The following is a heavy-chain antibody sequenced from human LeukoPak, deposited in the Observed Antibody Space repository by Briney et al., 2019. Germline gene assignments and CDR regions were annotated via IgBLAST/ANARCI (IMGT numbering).Heavy chain of an antibody. J-gene: IGHJ4*02. Sequence: SPSETLSLTCTVSGASINSDTYYWGWIRQPPGKGLEWIGYIYYSGSTNYNPSLKSRVTISVDTSKNQFSLKLSSVTAADTAVYYCARVSIAARTAPDYWGQGTLVTVSS. CDR3: ARVSIAARTAPDY. D-gene: IGHD6-6*01. CDR2: IYYSGST. V-gene: IGHV4-61*01. CDR1: GASINSDTYY.